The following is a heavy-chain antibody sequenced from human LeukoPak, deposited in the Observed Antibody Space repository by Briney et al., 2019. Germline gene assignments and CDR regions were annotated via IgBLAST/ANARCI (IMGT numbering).Heavy chain of an antibody. J-gene: IGHJ4*02. D-gene: IGHD3-3*01. CDR2: IYPGDSDT. Sequence: LGESLRISCKGSGYTFSSYWIGWVRQMPGKGLEWMGIIYPGDSDTGYSPSLQGQVTISVDTSIGTAYLQWSSLKASDTAIYYCARQNDFRLDYWGQGTLVTVSS. CDR3: ARQNDFRLDY. V-gene: IGHV5-51*01. CDR1: GYTFSSYW.